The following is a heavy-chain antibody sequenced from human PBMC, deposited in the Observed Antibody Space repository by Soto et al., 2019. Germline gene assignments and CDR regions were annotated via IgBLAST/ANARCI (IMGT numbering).Heavy chain of an antibody. Sequence: EVQLLESGGGLVQPGGSLRLSCAASGFTFSSYAMSWVRQAPGKGLEWVSAISGSGGSTYYADSVKGRFTISRDNSKNTLYLQMNSLRAEDTAVYYCAGRGYCSSTSCYVRPYYGMDVWGQGTTVTVSS. CDR3: AGRGYCSSTSCYVRPYYGMDV. D-gene: IGHD2-2*01. CDR2: ISGSGGST. J-gene: IGHJ6*02. CDR1: GFTFSSYA. V-gene: IGHV3-23*01.